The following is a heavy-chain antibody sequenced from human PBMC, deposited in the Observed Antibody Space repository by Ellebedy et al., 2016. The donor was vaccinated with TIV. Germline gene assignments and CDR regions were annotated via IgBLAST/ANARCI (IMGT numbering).Heavy chain of an antibody. CDR2: IRQEGDEI. V-gene: IGHV3-7*01. D-gene: IGHD4-17*01. Sequence: GESLKISCAASGFNFRSYWMTWVRQATGKGLEWVAKIRQEGDEIYYVESVKGRFTISRDNAKNSLFLQMNSLRVEDTAVYYCARRASYGDYAVQVNPWFDPWGQGTLVTVSS. J-gene: IGHJ5*02. CDR3: ARRASYGDYAVQVNPWFDP. CDR1: GFNFRSYW.